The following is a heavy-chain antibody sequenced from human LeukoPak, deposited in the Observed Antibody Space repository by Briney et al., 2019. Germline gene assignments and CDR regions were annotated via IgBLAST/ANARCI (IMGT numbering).Heavy chain of an antibody. Sequence: GGSLRLSCVATGFTFSPYWMTWIRQAPGKGLEWVANIKEDGGEKYYLDAVKGRFTISRDNAKNSLYLQMNSLRAEDTAVYYCARSPYYDFWSGHLSLRSDLWGQGTLVTVSS. D-gene: IGHD3-3*01. CDR3: ARSPYYDFWSGHLSLRSDL. V-gene: IGHV3-7*01. J-gene: IGHJ5*02. CDR1: GFTFSPYW. CDR2: IKEDGGEK.